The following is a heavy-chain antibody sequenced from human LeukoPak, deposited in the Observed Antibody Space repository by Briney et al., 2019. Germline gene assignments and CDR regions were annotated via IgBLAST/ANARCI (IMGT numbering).Heavy chain of an antibody. CDR3: ARNLVPAFDP. CDR2: INHSGST. D-gene: IGHD2-2*01. Sequence: SETLSLTCAVYGGSFSGYYWSWIRQPPGKGLEWTGEINHSGSTNYNPSLKSRVTISVDTSKNQFSLKLSSVTAADTAVYYCARNLVPAFDPWGQGTLVTVSS. V-gene: IGHV4-34*01. CDR1: GGSFSGYY. J-gene: IGHJ5*02.